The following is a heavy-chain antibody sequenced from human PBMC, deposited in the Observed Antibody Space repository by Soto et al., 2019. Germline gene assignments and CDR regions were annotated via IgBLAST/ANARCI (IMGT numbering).Heavy chain of an antibody. CDR2: IYHSGST. V-gene: IGHV4-4*02. CDR1: GDSIISSNW. Sequence: QVQLQESGPRLVKPSGTLSLTCGVSGDSIISSNWWSWVRQPLGKGLEWIGEIYHSGSTHYNPSLKSRVTMSVDKSKNHFSLKLTSVTAADTAVYFCATGLSSSWYRHNDSWGQGTLVTVSS. J-gene: IGHJ4*02. CDR3: ATGLSSSWYRHNDS. D-gene: IGHD6-13*01.